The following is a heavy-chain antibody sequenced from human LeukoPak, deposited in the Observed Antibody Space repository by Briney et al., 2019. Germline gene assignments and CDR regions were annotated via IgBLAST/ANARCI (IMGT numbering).Heavy chain of an antibody. CDR3: ATYSTIFGVVIHEAFDI. J-gene: IGHJ3*02. CDR2: IYYDGSA. Sequence: SETLSLTCTVSGGSITSSSHYWGWIRQPPGQGLQWIGLIYYDGSAYYNLSLKSRLTISIDTSKSQFSLQLSSVTAADTAVYYCATYSTIFGVVIHEAFDIWGQGTMVTVSS. D-gene: IGHD3-3*01. V-gene: IGHV4-39*01. CDR1: GGSITSSSHY.